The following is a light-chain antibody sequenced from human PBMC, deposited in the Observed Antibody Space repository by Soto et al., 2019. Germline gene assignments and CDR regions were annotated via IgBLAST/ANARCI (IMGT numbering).Light chain of an antibody. CDR1: SRHSSYI. CDR3: ETWDSNTRV. J-gene: IGLJ3*02. Sequence: QPMLTQSSSASASLGSSVKLTCTLSSRHSSYIIAWHQQQPGKAPRYLMKLEDSGNYNKGSGVPDRFSGSSSGADRYLTISNLQSEDEAEYYCETWDSNTRVFGGGTQLTVL. V-gene: IGLV4-60*03. CDR2: LEDSGNY.